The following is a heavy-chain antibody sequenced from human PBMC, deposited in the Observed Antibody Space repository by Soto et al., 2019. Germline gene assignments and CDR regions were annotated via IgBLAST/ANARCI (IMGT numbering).Heavy chain of an antibody. CDR3: VHDGGVPYNRNF. D-gene: IGHD1-1*01. J-gene: IGHJ4*02. CDR1: GGSLCSSSW. V-gene: IGHV4-4*02. Sequence: KPSETLSLTCAVYGGSLCSSSWRSWVRQPPGKSREWIGEIFYSGSTKYNPSLNRRVTIPADQSKNDFCLRLRSVTAADTEVSYCVHDGGVPYNRNFWGQIMLVTVSS. CDR2: IFYSGST.